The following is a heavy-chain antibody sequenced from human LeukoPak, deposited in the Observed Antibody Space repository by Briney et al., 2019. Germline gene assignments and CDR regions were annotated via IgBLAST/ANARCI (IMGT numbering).Heavy chain of an antibody. CDR3: ARDFWSGYYAVYWFDP. CDR1: GYTFTSYG. Sequence: ASVKVSCKASGYTFTSYGISWVRQAPGQGLEWMGWISAYNGNTNYAQKLQGRVTMTTDTSTSTAYMELRSLRSDDTAVYYCARDFWSGYYAVYWFDPWGQGTLVTVSS. D-gene: IGHD3-3*01. CDR2: ISAYNGNT. J-gene: IGHJ5*02. V-gene: IGHV1-18*01.